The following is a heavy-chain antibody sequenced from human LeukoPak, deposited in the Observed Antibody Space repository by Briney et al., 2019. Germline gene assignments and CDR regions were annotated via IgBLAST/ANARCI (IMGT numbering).Heavy chain of an antibody. D-gene: IGHD5-18*01. CDR1: GGSISSGSYY. CDR3: ARDGWHSYGTEDDAFDI. CDR2: IYTSGST. J-gene: IGHJ3*02. Sequence: PSQTLSLTCTVSGGSISSGSYYWSWIRQPAGKGLEWIGRIYTSGSTNYNPSLKSRVTISVDTSKNQFSLKLSSVTAADTAVYYCARDGWHSYGTEDDAFDIWGQGTMVTVSS. V-gene: IGHV4-61*02.